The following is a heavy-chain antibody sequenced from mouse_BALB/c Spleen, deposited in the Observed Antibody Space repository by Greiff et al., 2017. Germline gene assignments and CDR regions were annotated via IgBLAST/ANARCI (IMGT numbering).Heavy chain of an antibody. CDR1: GFSLTSYG. V-gene: IGHV2-2*02. CDR2: IWSGGST. Sequence: VKLVESGPGLVQPSQSLSITCTVSGFSLTSYGVHWVRQSPGKGLEWLGVIWSGGSTDYNAAFISRLSISKDNSKSQVFFKMNSLQANDTAIYYCARNQAAYYYGSSYWYFDVWGAGTTVTVSS. CDR3: ARNQAAYYYGSSYWYFDV. D-gene: IGHD1-1*01. J-gene: IGHJ1*01.